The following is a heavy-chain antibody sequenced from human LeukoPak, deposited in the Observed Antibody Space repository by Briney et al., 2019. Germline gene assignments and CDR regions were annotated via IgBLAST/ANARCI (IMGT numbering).Heavy chain of an antibody. V-gene: IGHV3-30*04. CDR2: ISYDGRNK. Sequence: GGSLRLSCAASGFTFSNYAMHWVRQAPDKGLEWVAVISYDGRNKYYADSVKRRFTISRDNSKNTLYVQTNTLRTHDTAVYYCARDSYGADYWGQGTLVTVSS. J-gene: IGHJ4*02. CDR1: GFTFSNYA. CDR3: ARDSYGADY. D-gene: IGHD4-17*01.